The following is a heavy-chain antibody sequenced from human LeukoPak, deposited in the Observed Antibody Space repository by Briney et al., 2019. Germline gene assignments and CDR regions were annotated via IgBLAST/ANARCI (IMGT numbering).Heavy chain of an antibody. CDR1: GFTFSSYA. J-gene: IGHJ6*02. V-gene: IGHV3-30-3*01. CDR2: ISYDGSNK. Sequence: PGRSLRLSCAASGFTFSSYAMHWVRQAPGKGLEWVAVISYDGSNKYYADSVKGRFTISRDNSKNTLYLQMNSLRAEDTAVYYCAKDRYGDYGMDVWGQGTTVTVSS. CDR3: AKDRYGDYGMDV. D-gene: IGHD4-17*01.